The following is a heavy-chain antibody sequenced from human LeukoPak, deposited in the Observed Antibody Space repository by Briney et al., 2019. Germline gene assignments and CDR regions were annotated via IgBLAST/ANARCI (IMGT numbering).Heavy chain of an antibody. D-gene: IGHD2-21*02. CDR1: VGSFSGYY. CDR2: VYYTGSS. J-gene: IGHJ5*02. CDR3: ARIVTAIFPWFDP. V-gene: IGHV4-34*01. Sequence: SETLSLTCAVYVGSFSGYYWSWIRQPPGKGLEWIGSVYYTGSSYYSPSLKSRVTIFVDTSKNQFSLKLTSVTAADTAMYYCARIVTAIFPWFDPWGQGTLVSVSS.